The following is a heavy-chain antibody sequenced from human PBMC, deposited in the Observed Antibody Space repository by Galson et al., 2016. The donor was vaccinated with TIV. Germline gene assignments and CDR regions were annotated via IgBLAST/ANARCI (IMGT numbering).Heavy chain of an antibody. CDR2: IYPDDSNT. CDR1: HSSFYGYW. D-gene: IGHD2-15*01. J-gene: IGHJ5*02. V-gene: IGHV5-51*01. Sequence: QSGAEVTKPGESLKISCKASHSSFYGYWIAWVRQMPGNGLEWMGIIYPDDSNTIYSPSFEGQVTLSADTSINTAYLQWSRLKASDTATYYCARTVSRYCFPSNCPFSVHWFDPWGQGTLVTVSS. CDR3: ARTVSRYCFPSNCPFSVHWFDP.